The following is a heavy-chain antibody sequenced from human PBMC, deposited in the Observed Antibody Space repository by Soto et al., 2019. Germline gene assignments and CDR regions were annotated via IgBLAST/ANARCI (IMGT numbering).Heavy chain of an antibody. Sequence: QLQLQESGPGLVKPSETLSLTCTVSGGSISSSSYYWGWIRQPPGKGLEWIGSIYYSGSTYYNPSSKSGVTISVDTSKNQFSLKLSSVTAADTAVYYCARPGNYGSGSYLYYLDYWGQGTLVTVSS. CDR2: IYYSGST. CDR1: GGSISSSSYY. CDR3: ARPGNYGSGSYLYYLDY. D-gene: IGHD3-10*01. V-gene: IGHV4-39*01. J-gene: IGHJ4*02.